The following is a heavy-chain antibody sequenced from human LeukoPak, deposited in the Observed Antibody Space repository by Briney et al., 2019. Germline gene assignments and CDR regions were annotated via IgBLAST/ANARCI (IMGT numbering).Heavy chain of an antibody. Sequence: PSETLSLTCAVSGGSISSYYWSWIRQPPGKGLEWIGYIYYNGNTNYHPSLKSRVTISVDTSKNQFSLKLSSVTAADTAVYYCARHYGSGRPYFDYWGQGTLVTVSS. D-gene: IGHD3-10*01. V-gene: IGHV4-59*08. CDR3: ARHYGSGRPYFDY. J-gene: IGHJ4*02. CDR1: GGSISSYY. CDR2: IYYNGNT.